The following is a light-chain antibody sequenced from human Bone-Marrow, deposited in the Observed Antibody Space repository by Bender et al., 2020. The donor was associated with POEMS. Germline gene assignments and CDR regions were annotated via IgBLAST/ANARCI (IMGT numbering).Light chain of an antibody. Sequence: QSVLTQPPSASGTPGQRVTISCSGSSSNIGSNTVNWYQHLPGTAPKLLMYSNNQRPSGVPDRFSGSRSGTSASLAISGLQSEDEADYYCAVWDDSLNGWVFGGGTKLTVL. CDR1: SSNIGSNT. J-gene: IGLJ3*02. V-gene: IGLV1-44*01. CDR3: AVWDDSLNGWV. CDR2: SNN.